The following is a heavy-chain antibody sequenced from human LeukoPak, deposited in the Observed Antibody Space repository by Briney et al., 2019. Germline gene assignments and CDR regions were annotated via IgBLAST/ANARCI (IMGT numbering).Heavy chain of an antibody. V-gene: IGHV4-39*01. CDR2: IYYSGST. D-gene: IGHD3-3*01. J-gene: IGHJ6*03. Sequence: SETLSLTCTVSGGSISSSSYYWGWIRQPPGKGLEWIGSIYYSGSTYYNPPLKSRVTISVDTSKNQFSLKLSSVTAADTAVYYCVGVVISYYYYYMDVWGKGTTVTVSS. CDR3: VGVVISYYYYYMDV. CDR1: GGSISSSSYY.